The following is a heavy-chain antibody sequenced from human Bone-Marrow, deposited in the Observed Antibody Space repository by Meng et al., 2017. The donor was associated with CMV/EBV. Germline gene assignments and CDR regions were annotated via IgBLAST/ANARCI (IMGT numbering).Heavy chain of an antibody. J-gene: IGHJ4*02. V-gene: IGHV1-69*05. CDR1: GGTFSSYA. CDR2: IIPIFGTA. D-gene: IGHD3-22*01. CDR3: AIDSSGYSGNDY. Sequence: SVKVSCKASGGTFSSYAISWVRQAPGQGLEWMGGIIPIFGTANYAQKFQGRVTITTDESTSTAYMELSSLRSEDTAVYYCAIDSSGYSGNDYWGQGTRVTVSS.